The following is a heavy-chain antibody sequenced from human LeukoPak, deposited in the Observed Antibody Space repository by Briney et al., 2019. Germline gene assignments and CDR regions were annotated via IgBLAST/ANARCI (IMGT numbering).Heavy chain of an antibody. Sequence: GESLKISCKGSGYSFTSYWIGWVRQMPGKGLEWMGIIYPGDSDTRYSPSLQGQVTISADKSIGTAYLQWSSLKASDTAMYYCARHIARYYYDEGNWFDPWGQGTLVTVSS. V-gene: IGHV5-51*01. CDR2: IYPGDSDT. D-gene: IGHD3-22*01. CDR3: ARHIARYYYDEGNWFDP. CDR1: GYSFTSYW. J-gene: IGHJ5*02.